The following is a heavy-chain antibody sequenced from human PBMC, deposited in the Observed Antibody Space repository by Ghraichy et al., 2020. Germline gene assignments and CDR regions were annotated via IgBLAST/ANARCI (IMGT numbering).Heavy chain of an antibody. D-gene: IGHD5-12*01. CDR3: ARENNSGYAGGDAFDI. V-gene: IGHV4-59*01. CDR1: GGSISSYY. J-gene: IGHJ3*02. Sequence: SETLSLTCTVSGGSISSYYWSWIRQPPGKGLEWIGYIYYSGSTNYNPSLKSRVTISVDTSKNQFSLKLSSVTAADTAVYYCARENNSGYAGGDAFDIWGQGTMVTVSS. CDR2: IYYSGST.